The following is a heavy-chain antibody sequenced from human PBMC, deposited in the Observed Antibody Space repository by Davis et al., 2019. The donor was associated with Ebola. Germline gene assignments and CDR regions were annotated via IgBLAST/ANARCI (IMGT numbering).Heavy chain of an antibody. Sequence: SETLSLTCTVSGGSISPYYWSWIRQPPGKGLEWIGYIYYSGSTYYNPSLKSRVTISVDTSKNQFSLKLSSVTAADTAVYYCARADYSNLIDDYWGQGTLVTVSS. CDR3: ARADYSNLIDDY. CDR1: GGSISPYY. D-gene: IGHD4-11*01. V-gene: IGHV4-59*12. CDR2: IYYSGST. J-gene: IGHJ4*02.